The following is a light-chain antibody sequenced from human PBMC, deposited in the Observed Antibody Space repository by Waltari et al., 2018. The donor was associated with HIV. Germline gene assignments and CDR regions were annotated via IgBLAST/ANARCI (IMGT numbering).Light chain of an antibody. V-gene: IGKV3-15*01. CDR2: GAS. Sequence: ETVMTQSPATLSVSPGARATLSCRASQSVSSNLAWYQQKPVQAPRLLIYGASTRVTSIPARFSGSGSGTEFTLTISSLQSEDFAVYYCQQYNNWPPYTFGQGTKVEIK. CDR1: QSVSSN. CDR3: QQYNNWPPYT. J-gene: IGKJ2*01.